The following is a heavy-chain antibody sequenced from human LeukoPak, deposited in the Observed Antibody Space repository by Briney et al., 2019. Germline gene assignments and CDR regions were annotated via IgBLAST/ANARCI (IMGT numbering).Heavy chain of an antibody. CDR3: ASGYSSGDY. V-gene: IGHV4-31*03. CDR1: GGSISSGGYY. Sequence: SQTLSLTCTVSGGSISSGGYYWSWLPQHPGKGLEWIGYIYYSGSTYYNPSFKSRVTIPVDTSKNQFPLMLSSVTAADTAVYYGASGYSSGDYWGQGTLVTVSS. CDR2: IYYSGST. J-gene: IGHJ4*02. D-gene: IGHD6-19*01.